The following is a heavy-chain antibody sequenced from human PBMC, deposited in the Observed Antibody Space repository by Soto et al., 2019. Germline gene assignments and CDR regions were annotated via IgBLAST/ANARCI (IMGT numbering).Heavy chain of an antibody. D-gene: IGHD3-22*01. J-gene: IGHJ6*02. CDR3: AKAHPPDYYDSSGYYNYYYGMDV. Sequence: AGGSLRLSCAASGFTFSSYAMSWVRQAPGKGLEWVSAISGSGGSTYYADSVKGRFTISRDNSKNTLYLQMNSLRAEDTAVYYCAKAHPPDYYDSSGYYNYYYGMDVWGQGTTVTVSS. V-gene: IGHV3-23*01. CDR1: GFTFSSYA. CDR2: ISGSGGST.